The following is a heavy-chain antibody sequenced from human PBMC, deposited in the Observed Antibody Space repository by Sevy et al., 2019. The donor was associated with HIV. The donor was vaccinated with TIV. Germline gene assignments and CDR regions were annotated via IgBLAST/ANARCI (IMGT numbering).Heavy chain of an antibody. CDR2: ISYSGST. Sequence: SETLSLTCTVSGGSISSYYWSWIRQPPGKGLEWIGYISYSGSTNYNPSLKSRVTISVDTSKNQFSLKLSSVTAADTAVYYCARPLRYNPCFDYWGQGTLVTVSS. D-gene: IGHD3-9*01. J-gene: IGHJ4*02. CDR3: ARPLRYNPCFDY. V-gene: IGHV4-59*13. CDR1: GGSISSYY.